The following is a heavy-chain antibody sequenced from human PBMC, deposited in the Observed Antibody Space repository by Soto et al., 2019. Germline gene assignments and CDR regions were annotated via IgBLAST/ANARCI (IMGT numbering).Heavy chain of an antibody. V-gene: IGHV1-8*01. CDR3: ARGRRYCTTTSCYPPALFPYGMDV. CDR1: RYTFTNYD. J-gene: IGHJ6*02. CDR2: INPDSDNT. Sequence: ASVKVSFKTSRYTFTNYDINWVGQAAGQGLEGMGWINPDSDNTGYAQKFQGRVTMTRDTSISTAYMELNSLRSEDTAVYYCARGRRYCTTTSCYPPALFPYGMDVWGQGTTVTVSS. D-gene: IGHD2-2*01.